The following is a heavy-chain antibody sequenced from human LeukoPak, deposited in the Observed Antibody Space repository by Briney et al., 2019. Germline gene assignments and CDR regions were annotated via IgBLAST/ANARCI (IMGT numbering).Heavy chain of an antibody. J-gene: IGHJ6*04. CDR1: GFTFSNAW. CDR3: TTGIVVVVAAPHYYYYGMDV. CDR2: IKSKTDGGTT. D-gene: IGHD2-15*01. Sequence: GGPLRLSCAASGFTFSNAWMSWVRQAPGKGLEWVGRIKSKTDGGTTDYAAPVKGRFTISRDDSKNTLYLQMNSLKTEDTAVYYCTTGIVVVVAAPHYYYYGMDVWGKGTTVTVSS. V-gene: IGHV3-15*01.